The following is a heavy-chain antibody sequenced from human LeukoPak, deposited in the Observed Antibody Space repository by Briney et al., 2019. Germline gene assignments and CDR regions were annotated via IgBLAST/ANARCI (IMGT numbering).Heavy chain of an antibody. Sequence: ASVKVSCKASGYTFTDYYMHWVRQAPGQGLEWMGWINPDSGGTNYAQKFQGRVTMTRDTSISTAYMELSRLRSDDTAIYYCARDYASLGSGDFDYWGQGTLVTVSS. D-gene: IGHD3-10*01. J-gene: IGHJ4*02. V-gene: IGHV1-2*02. CDR1: GYTFTDYY. CDR3: ARDYASLGSGDFDY. CDR2: INPDSGGT.